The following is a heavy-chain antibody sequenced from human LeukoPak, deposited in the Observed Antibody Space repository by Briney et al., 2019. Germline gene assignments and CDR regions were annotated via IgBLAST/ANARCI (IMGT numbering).Heavy chain of an antibody. J-gene: IGHJ2*01. CDR1: GGSFSDYY. V-gene: IGHV4-34*01. Sequence: SETLSLTCSVYGGSFSDYYWSWIRQPPGKGLEWIGEINHSGSTDYNPSLKSRVTISTDTSRNQFSLQLTSVTAADTAVYYCARGRSLGRIYWYFDLWGRGTLVTVSS. CDR3: ARGRSLGRIYWYFDL. D-gene: IGHD3-16*01. CDR2: INHSGST.